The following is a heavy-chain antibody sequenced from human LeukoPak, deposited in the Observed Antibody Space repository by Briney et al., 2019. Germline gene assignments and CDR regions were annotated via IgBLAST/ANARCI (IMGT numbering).Heavy chain of an antibody. CDR1: GGTFSSYA. J-gene: IGHJ4*02. CDR3: ARAPKYYYDSSGYYYSDYFDY. Sequence: ASVKVSCKASGGTFSSYAISWVRQAPGQGLEWMGGIIPIFGTANYAQKFQGRVTITADKSTSTAYMELSSLRSEDTAVYYCARAPKYYYDSSGYYYSDYFDYWGQGTLVTVSS. V-gene: IGHV1-69*06. CDR2: IIPIFGTA. D-gene: IGHD3-22*01.